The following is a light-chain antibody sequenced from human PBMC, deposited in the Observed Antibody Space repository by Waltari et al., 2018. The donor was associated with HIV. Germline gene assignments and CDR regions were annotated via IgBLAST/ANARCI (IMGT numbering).Light chain of an antibody. CDR2: GAS. V-gene: IGKV3-20*01. CDR1: RNVASNF. J-gene: IGKJ4*01. Sequence: EIVLTQSPGTLSLSPGERATLSCRASRNVASNFLAWYQQKSGQPPRLLSYGASSRATGTPARFSGSGSGTDFSLTISRLEPEDFAVYFCQQYGSSAGLTFGGGTKVEIK. CDR3: QQYGSSAGLT.